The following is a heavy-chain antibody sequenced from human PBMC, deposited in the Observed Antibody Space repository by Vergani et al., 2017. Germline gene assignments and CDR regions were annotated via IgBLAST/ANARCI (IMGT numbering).Heavy chain of an antibody. Sequence: EVQLVESGGGLVQPGRSLRLSCAASGFTFDDYAMHWVRQAPGKGLEWVSGINWNSDSIAYADSVKGQFTISRDNAKNSLYLQMNSLRAEDTALYYWVKDIAASGNCWYFDLWGRGTLVTVSS. J-gene: IGHJ2*01. V-gene: IGHV3-9*01. CDR2: INWNSDSI. CDR3: VKDIAASGNCWYFDL. D-gene: IGHD6-13*01. CDR1: GFTFDDYA.